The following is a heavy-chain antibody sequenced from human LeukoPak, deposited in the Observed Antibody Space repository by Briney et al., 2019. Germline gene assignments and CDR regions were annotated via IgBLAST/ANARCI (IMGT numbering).Heavy chain of an antibody. V-gene: IGHV3-23*01. J-gene: IGHJ4*02. CDR3: AKTVGALDY. CDR1: GFTFSSYV. D-gene: IGHD1-26*01. CDR2: ITGSGDAA. Sequence: GGSLRLSCAPSGFTFSSYVMTGVRQAPGRGLEWVSVITGSGDAAFYADSVKGRFTMSRDNSKNTVYLQMNSLRAEDTAVYYCAKTVGALDYWGQGTLVTVSS.